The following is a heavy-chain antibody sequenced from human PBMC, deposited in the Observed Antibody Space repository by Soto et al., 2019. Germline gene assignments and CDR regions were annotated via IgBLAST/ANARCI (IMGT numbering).Heavy chain of an antibody. V-gene: IGHV4-59*01. D-gene: IGHD2-15*01. CDR3: ARVCCLYCSGGSWSALDI. CDR1: GGSISSYY. CDR2: IYYSGST. Sequence: SETLSLTCTVSGGSISSYYWSWIRQPPGKGLEWIGYIYYSGSTNYNPSLKSRVTISVDTSKNQFSLKLSSVTAADTAVSLCARVCCLYCSGGSWSALDICGQRPMVTGSS. J-gene: IGHJ3*02.